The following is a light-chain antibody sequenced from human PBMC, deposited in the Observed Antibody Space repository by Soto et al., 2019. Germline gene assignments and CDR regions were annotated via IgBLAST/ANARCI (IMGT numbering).Light chain of an antibody. Sequence: QSALTQPRSVSGSPGQSVTISCTGTSSDVGAYNYVSWYQQHPGKAPKLTTYDVSKRPSGVPDRFSGSKSGNTASLTISGLQAEDEADYYCCSYADNYSYVFGTGTRSPS. V-gene: IGLV2-11*01. CDR1: SSDVGAYNY. CDR3: CSYADNYSYV. J-gene: IGLJ1*01. CDR2: DVS.